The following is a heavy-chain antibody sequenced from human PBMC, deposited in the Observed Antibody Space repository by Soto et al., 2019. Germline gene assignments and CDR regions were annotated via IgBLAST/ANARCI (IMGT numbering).Heavy chain of an antibody. J-gene: IGHJ4*02. Sequence: QVHLVESGGGVVQPGRSLRLSCAASGFTFSSYGMHWVRQAPGKGLEWVAVIWYDGGNKYYADSLKGRFTISRDNSKNTLYLQMNSLRAEDTAVYYCARDPTYGDYQIDYWGQGTLVTVSS. CDR3: ARDPTYGDYQIDY. CDR1: GFTFSSYG. CDR2: IWYDGGNK. V-gene: IGHV3-33*01. D-gene: IGHD4-17*01.